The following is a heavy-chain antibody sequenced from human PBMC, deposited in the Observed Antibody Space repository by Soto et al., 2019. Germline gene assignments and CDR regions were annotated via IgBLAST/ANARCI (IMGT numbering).Heavy chain of an antibody. V-gene: IGHV3-23*01. CDR2: ISGSGGST. CDR3: AKDPAPGLMVYAIGWFDP. Sequence: PGGSLRLSCAASGFTFSSYAMSWVRQAPGKGLEWVSAISGSGGSTYYADSVKGRFTISRDNSKNTLYLQMNSLRAEDTAVYYCAKDPAPGLMVYAIGWFDPWGQGTLVTVSS. D-gene: IGHD2-8*01. J-gene: IGHJ5*02. CDR1: GFTFSSYA.